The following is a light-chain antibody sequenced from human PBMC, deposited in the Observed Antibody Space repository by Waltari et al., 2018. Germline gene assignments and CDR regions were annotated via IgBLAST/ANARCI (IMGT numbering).Light chain of an antibody. Sequence: EIVMTQSPATLSVSPGERATLSCRPSQSVSRNVAWYQQKPGQGPRLLIYGASIRATGVPARFSGSGSGTEFTLTISSLQSEDFVVYYCQQYNVWYTFGQGTKLEIK. CDR1: QSVSRN. CDR3: QQYNVWYT. J-gene: IGKJ2*01. V-gene: IGKV3-15*01. CDR2: GAS.